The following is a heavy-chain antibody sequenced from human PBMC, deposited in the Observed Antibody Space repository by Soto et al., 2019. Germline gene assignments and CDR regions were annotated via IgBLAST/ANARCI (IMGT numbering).Heavy chain of an antibody. CDR1: GFTFEDYA. D-gene: IGHD3-10*01. J-gene: IGHJ4*02. CDR2: ISWNSDTS. V-gene: IGHV3-9*01. Sequence: EVQLVESGGGLVQPGRSLRLSCAASGFTFEDYAIHWVRQPPGKGLEWVSGISWNSDTSDYADSVKGRFTISRDNAKNAVYLQMSSLRPEDTALYYCANALPPGSYYKPLHYWGQGILVTVSS. CDR3: ANALPPGSYYKPLHY.